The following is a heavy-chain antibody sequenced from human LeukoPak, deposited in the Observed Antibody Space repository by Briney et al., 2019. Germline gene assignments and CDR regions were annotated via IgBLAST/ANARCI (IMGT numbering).Heavy chain of an antibody. D-gene: IGHD2-15*01. Sequence: GGSLRLSCAASGFTFSRYSMNWVRQAPGKGLEWVAVIWYDGSNKYYAGSVKGRFTISRDNSKNTLYLQMNSLRAEDTAVYYCARDRAAATLDYWGQGTLVTVSS. J-gene: IGHJ4*02. CDR2: IWYDGSNK. CDR3: ARDRAAATLDY. V-gene: IGHV3-33*08. CDR1: GFTFSRYS.